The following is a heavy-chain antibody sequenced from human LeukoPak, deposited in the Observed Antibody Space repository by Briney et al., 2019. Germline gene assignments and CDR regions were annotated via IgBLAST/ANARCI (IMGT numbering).Heavy chain of an antibody. J-gene: IGHJ5*02. CDR1: GGSITTNNYY. V-gene: IGHV4-39*01. Sequence: SETLSLTCTVSGGSITTNNYYWDWIRQPPRKGLEWIGRIYYSGATYYNPSLKSRITISVDTSKNQFSLNLSSLTAPDTAVYYCARSTGYYAPFDPWGQGTLVTVSS. D-gene: IGHD3-9*01. CDR2: IYYSGAT. CDR3: ARSTGYYAPFDP.